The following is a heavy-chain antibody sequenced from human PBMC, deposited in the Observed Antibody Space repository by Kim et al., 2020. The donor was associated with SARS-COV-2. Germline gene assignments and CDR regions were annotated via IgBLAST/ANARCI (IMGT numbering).Heavy chain of an antibody. V-gene: IGHV3-21*01. D-gene: IGHD3-22*01. CDR2: I. Sequence: IYNANSVKGRFAISRDNAKNSRYLQMNSLRGEDTAVYYCARENSGYYLDYWGRGTLVTVSS. J-gene: IGHJ4*02. CDR3: ARENSGYYLDY.